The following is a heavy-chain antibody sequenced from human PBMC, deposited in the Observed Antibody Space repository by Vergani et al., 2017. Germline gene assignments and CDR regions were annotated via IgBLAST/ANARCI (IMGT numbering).Heavy chain of an antibody. V-gene: IGHV1-46*01. D-gene: IGHD2-21*02. CDR1: GYTFTSYY. CDR3: ARDLHIVVVTASSPYGMDV. Sequence: QVQLVQSGAEVKKPGASVKVSCKASGYTFTSYYMHWVRQAPGQGLEWMGIINPSGGSTSYAQKFQGRVTMTRDTSTSTVYMELSSLRSEDTAVDYCARDLHIVVVTASSPYGMDVWGQGTTVTVSS. CDR2: INPSGGST. J-gene: IGHJ6*02.